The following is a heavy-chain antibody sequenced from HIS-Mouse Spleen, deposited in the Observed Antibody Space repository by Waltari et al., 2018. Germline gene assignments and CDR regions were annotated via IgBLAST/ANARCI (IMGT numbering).Heavy chain of an antibody. CDR3: AGYNWNYGTDY. V-gene: IGHV4-34*01. J-gene: IGHJ4*02. CDR1: GGSFSGYY. CDR2: INHSGST. Sequence: QVQLQQWGAGLLKPSETLSLTCAVYGGSFSGYYWSWIRQPLGKGLEWIGEINHSGSTNYTPSLKSRVTISVDTSKNQFSLKLSSVTAADTAVYYCAGYNWNYGTDYWGQGTLVTVSS. D-gene: IGHD1-7*01.